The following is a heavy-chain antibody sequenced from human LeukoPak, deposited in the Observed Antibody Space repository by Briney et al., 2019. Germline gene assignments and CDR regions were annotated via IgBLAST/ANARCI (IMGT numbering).Heavy chain of an antibody. CDR2: IYYSGST. CDR1: GGSISSGGYY. CDR3: ARGNYDFWSGTTNYYFDY. Sequence: SETLSLTCTVSGGSISSGGYYWSWIRQHPGKGLEWIGYIYYSGSTYYNPSLKSRVTISVDTSKNQFSLKLSSVTAADTAVYYCARGNYDFWSGTTNYYFDYWGQGTLVTVCS. V-gene: IGHV4-31*02. J-gene: IGHJ4*02. D-gene: IGHD3-3*01.